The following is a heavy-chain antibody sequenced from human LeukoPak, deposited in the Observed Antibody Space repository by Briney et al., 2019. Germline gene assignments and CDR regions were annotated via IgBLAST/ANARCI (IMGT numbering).Heavy chain of an antibody. D-gene: IGHD3-9*01. Sequence: QSGGSLRLSCAASGFTFSSYSMNWVRQAPGKGLEWVSYISSSSSTIYYADSVKGRFTISRDNAKNSLYLQMNSLRAEDTAVYYCARGSSRFGWLLQSLDYWGQGTLVTVSS. J-gene: IGHJ4*02. V-gene: IGHV3-48*01. CDR3: ARGSSRFGWLLQSLDY. CDR2: ISSSSSTI. CDR1: GFTFSSYS.